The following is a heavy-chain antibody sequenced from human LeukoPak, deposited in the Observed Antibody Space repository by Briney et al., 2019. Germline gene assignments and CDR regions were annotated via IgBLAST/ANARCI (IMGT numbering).Heavy chain of an antibody. Sequence: GGSLRLSCAASGFTFSDYYISWIRQAPGKGLEWVSYISSSGSTIYYADSVKGRFTISRDNAKNSLYLQMNSLRAEDTAVYYCARAEPPLPSDFDYWGQGTLVTVSS. J-gene: IGHJ4*02. V-gene: IGHV3-11*01. CDR1: GFTFSDYY. D-gene: IGHD1-14*01. CDR2: ISSSGSTI. CDR3: ARAEPPLPSDFDY.